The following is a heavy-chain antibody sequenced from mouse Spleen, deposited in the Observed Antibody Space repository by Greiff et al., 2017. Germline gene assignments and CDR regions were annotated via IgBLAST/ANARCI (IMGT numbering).Heavy chain of an antibody. CDR3: ARSDYGSSYAY. Sequence: EVNVVESGGGLVKPGGSLKLSCAASGFTFSDYGMHWVRQAPEKGLEWVAYISSGSSTIYYADTVKGRFTISRDNAKNTLFLQMTSLRSEDTAMYYCARSDYGSSYAYWGQGTLVTVSA. D-gene: IGHD1-1*01. CDR2: ISSGSSTI. V-gene: IGHV5-17*01. CDR1: GFTFSDYG. J-gene: IGHJ3*01.